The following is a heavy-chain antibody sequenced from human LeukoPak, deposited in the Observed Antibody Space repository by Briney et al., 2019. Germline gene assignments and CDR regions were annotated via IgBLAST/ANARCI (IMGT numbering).Heavy chain of an antibody. D-gene: IGHD2-8*02. Sequence: GGSLRLSCAASGFTLNGYLMHWVRQAPGEGLVWVSRIDPDGSTTNYAESVKGRFTTSRDNAKNTMYLQMNSLRAEDTALYYCTRVQAGRSGLMDVWGRGTTVTVSS. J-gene: IGHJ6*02. CDR1: GFTLNGYL. CDR3: TRVQAGRSGLMDV. V-gene: IGHV3-74*01. CDR2: IDPDGSTT.